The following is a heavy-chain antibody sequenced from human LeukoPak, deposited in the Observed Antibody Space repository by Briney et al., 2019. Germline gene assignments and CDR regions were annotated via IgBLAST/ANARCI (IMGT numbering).Heavy chain of an antibody. Sequence: GGSLRLSCAASGFTFDDYAMHWVWQTLEKGLEWVSGISWNSGSIGYADSVKGRFTISRDNAKNSLYLQMNSLRAEDTAVYYCARRAGAYSHPYDYWGQGTLVTVSS. CDR3: ARRAGAYSHPYDY. CDR2: ISWNSGSI. CDR1: GFTFDDYA. J-gene: IGHJ4*02. V-gene: IGHV3-9*01. D-gene: IGHD4/OR15-4a*01.